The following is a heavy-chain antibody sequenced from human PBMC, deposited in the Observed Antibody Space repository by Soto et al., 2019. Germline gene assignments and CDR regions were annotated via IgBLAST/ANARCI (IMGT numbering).Heavy chain of an antibody. CDR3: ARAQTGGPNDS. D-gene: IGHD3-10*01. J-gene: IGHJ5*01. V-gene: IGHV1-46*01. CDR2: FNPSGSGT. CDR1: GYTFTAYY. Sequence: ASVKVSCKASGYTFTAYYIHWLRQAPGQGLEWMGLFNPSGSGTSYSQKFPGRITMTGDTSTNTVYMELSSLKSEDTAMYYCARAQTGGPNDSWDQGTLVTVSS.